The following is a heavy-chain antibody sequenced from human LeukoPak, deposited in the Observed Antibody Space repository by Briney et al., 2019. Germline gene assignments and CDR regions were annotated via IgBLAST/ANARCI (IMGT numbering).Heavy chain of an antibody. Sequence: GGSLRLSCAASGFTFSNYAMNWVRQAPGKGLEWVSLISGSTGSTYYADSVKGRFTISRDNSKNTLYLQMNSLRAEDTAVYYCAKVGVALAFDYWGQGTLVTVSS. CDR3: AKVGVALAFDY. D-gene: IGHD3-16*01. CDR2: ISGSTGST. CDR1: GFTFSNYA. V-gene: IGHV3-23*01. J-gene: IGHJ4*02.